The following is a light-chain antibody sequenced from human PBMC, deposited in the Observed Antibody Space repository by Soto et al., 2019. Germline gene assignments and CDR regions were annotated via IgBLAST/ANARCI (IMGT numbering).Light chain of an antibody. J-gene: IGKJ4*01. CDR3: QKYDNAPLT. CDR2: AAY. V-gene: IGKV1-27*01. Sequence: DIQMTQAPSSLSASVGDRVTITCRARQDISTYLAWYQQKPGKVPKLLISAAYTLQSGVPPRFSGSGSGTDFTLTISSLQPEDVATYYWQKYDNAPLTFGGGNKVEIK. CDR1: QDISTY.